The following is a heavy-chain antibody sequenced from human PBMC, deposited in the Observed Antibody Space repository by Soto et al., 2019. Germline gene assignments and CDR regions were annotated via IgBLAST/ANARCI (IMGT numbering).Heavy chain of an antibody. J-gene: IGHJ4*02. CDR3: ARPYDILTGSDY. V-gene: IGHV1-69*06. CDR2: IIPIFGTA. D-gene: IGHD3-9*01. Sequence: QVQLVQSGAEVKKPGSSVKVSCKASGGTFSSYAISWVRQAPGQGLEWMGGIIPIFGTANYAQKFQGRVTITAEKSTSTAYMALSSLRSEETAVYYCARPYDILTGSDYWGQGTLVTVSS. CDR1: GGTFSSYA.